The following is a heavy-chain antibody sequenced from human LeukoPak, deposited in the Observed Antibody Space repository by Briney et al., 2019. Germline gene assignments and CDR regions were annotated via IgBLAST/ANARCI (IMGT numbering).Heavy chain of an antibody. D-gene: IGHD5-18*01. CDR3: ARDLSGVTGYTYGRGIDY. J-gene: IGHJ4*02. V-gene: IGHV3-7*01. Sequence: GGSLRLSCVASGFTFSSYWMSWVRQAPGKGLEWVANMKKDGSEKYYVDSVKGRFTISRDNAKTSLYLQMNSLRVDDTAFYYCARDLSGVTGYTYGRGIDYWGQGTLVTVSS. CDR2: MKKDGSEK. CDR1: GFTFSSYW.